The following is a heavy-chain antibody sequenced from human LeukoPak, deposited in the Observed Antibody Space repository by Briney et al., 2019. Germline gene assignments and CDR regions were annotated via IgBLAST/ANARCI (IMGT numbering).Heavy chain of an antibody. V-gene: IGHV1-46*01. Sequence: ASVKVSCKASGYTFTGYYMHWVRQAPGQGLEWMGIINPSGGSTSYAQKFQGRVTMTRDTSTSTVYMELSSLRSEDTAVYYCARVNDILTGYYQLDYWGQGTLVTVSS. J-gene: IGHJ4*02. CDR2: INPSGGST. D-gene: IGHD3-9*01. CDR1: GYTFTGYY. CDR3: ARVNDILTGYYQLDY.